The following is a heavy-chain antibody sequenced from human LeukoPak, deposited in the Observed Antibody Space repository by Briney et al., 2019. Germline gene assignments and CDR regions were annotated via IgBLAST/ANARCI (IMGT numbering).Heavy chain of an antibody. Sequence: ASVKVSCKASGYTFTSYDINWVRQATGQGLEWMGWMNPNSGNTGYAQKFQGRVTMTRNTSISTAYMELSSLRSEDTAVYYCATYYGGNLLRYYWGHGTQVTVSS. CDR2: MNPNSGNT. CDR1: GYTFTSYD. J-gene: IGHJ4*01. CDR3: ATYYGGNLLRYY. V-gene: IGHV1-8*01. D-gene: IGHD4-23*01.